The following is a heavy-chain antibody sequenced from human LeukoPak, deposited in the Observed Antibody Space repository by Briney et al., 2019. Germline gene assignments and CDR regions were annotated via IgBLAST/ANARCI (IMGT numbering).Heavy chain of an antibody. CDR2: IYTSGST. Sequence: SETLSLTCTVSGGSNSSDNFYWSWIRQPAGKGLEWIGRIYTSGSTNYNPTLKSRVTISVDTSKNQFSLKLSSVTAADTAVYYCARAPVPTYYYDSSRYYRAFDIWGQGTVVTVSS. CDR3: ARAPVPTYYYDSSRYYRAFDI. CDR1: GGSNSSDNFY. D-gene: IGHD3-22*01. J-gene: IGHJ3*02. V-gene: IGHV4-61*02.